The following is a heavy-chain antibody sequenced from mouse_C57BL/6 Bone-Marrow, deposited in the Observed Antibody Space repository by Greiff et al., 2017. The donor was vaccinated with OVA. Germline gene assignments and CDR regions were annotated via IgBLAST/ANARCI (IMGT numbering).Heavy chain of an antibody. CDR2: IDPSDSYT. V-gene: IGHV1-59*01. CDR3: AREYYYGSSPLDY. CDR1: GYTFTSYW. Sequence: QVQLQQPGAELVRPGTSVKLSCKASGYTFTSYWLHWVKQRPGQGLEWIGVIDPSDSYTNYNQTFKGKATLTVDTSSSTAYMQLSILTSEVSAVYYCAREYYYGSSPLDYWGQGTTLTVSS. J-gene: IGHJ2*01. D-gene: IGHD1-1*01.